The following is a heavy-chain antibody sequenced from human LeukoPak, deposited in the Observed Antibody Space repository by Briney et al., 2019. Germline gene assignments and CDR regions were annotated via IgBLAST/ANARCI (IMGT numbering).Heavy chain of an antibody. J-gene: IGHJ4*02. CDR2: ISAGSSNT. Sequence: PGRSRRLSCSASGLFFASYGMNWVRHAPGSVLQWVAYISAGSSNTFYADSVKGRFTISRDDADNFLHLQMNSLSAEDTAVYYCARSAVQANTPFYFDFWGQGALVTVSS. V-gene: IGHV3-48*01. CDR1: GLFFASYG. CDR3: ARSAVQANTPFYFDF. D-gene: IGHD1-26*01.